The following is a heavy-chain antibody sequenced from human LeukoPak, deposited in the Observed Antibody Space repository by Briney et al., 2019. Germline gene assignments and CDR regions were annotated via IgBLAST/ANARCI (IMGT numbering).Heavy chain of an antibody. J-gene: IGHJ4*02. Sequence: GGSLRLSCAASGFTFSSYSMTWVRQAPGKGLEWVSYISSSSSTIYYADSVKGRFTISRDSATNSLYLQMNSLRAEDTALYYCARAHNYDGRDYYYAFSGYWGQGTLVTVSS. CDR2: ISSSSSTI. V-gene: IGHV3-48*04. CDR3: ARAHNYDGRDYYYAFSGY. CDR1: GFTFSSYS. D-gene: IGHD3-22*01.